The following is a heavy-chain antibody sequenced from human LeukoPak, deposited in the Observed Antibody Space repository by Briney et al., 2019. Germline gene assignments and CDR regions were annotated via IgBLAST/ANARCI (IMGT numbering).Heavy chain of an antibody. Sequence: PSETLSLTCTVSGGSITSSYWWTWVRQSPGKGLEWIGEIYHSGSTNYNPSLKSRVSISVDTSKNQFSLKLSSVTAADTAVYYCARDRRYNWNYVAWFDPWGQGTLVTVSS. CDR3: ARDRRYNWNYVAWFDP. CDR2: IYHSGST. CDR1: GGSITSSYW. D-gene: IGHD1-7*01. J-gene: IGHJ5*02. V-gene: IGHV4-4*02.